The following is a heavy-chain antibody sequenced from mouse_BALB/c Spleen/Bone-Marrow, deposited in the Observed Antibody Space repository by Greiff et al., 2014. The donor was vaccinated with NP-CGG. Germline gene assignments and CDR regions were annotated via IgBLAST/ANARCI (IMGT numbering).Heavy chain of an antibody. D-gene: IGHD3-1*01. Sequence: DVKLQESGTVLARPGAAVKMSCKASGYTFSNYWMHWVKQRPGQGLEWIGTIYPGNSDTTYNQKFKGKAKLTAVTSTSTAYMELSSLSNEDSAVYYCTTLARSDLDYWGQGTTLTVSS. V-gene: IGHV1-5*01. CDR2: IYPGNSDT. J-gene: IGHJ2*01. CDR3: TTLARSDLDY. CDR1: GYTFSNYW.